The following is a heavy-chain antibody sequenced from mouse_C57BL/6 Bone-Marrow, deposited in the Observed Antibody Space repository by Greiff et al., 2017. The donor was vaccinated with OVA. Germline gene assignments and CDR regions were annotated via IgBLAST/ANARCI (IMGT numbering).Heavy chain of an antibody. CDR2: INPGSGGT. Sequence: QVQLQQSGAELVRPGTSVKVSCKASGYAFTNYLIEWVKQRPGQGLAWIGVINPGSGGTNYNEKFKGKATLTADKSSSTAYMQLSSLTSEDSAVYFCARSNGSWYFDVWGTGTTVTVSS. J-gene: IGHJ1*03. CDR3: ARSNGSWYFDV. V-gene: IGHV1-54*01. CDR1: GYAFTNYL. D-gene: IGHD1-1*01.